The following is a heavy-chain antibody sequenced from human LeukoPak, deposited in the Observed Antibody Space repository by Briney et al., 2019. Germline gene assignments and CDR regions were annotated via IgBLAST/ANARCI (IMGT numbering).Heavy chain of an antibody. V-gene: IGHV3-15*01. Sequence: GGSLRLSCAASGFTFSNAWMSWVRQAPGKGLEWVGRIKSKTDGGTTDYAAPVKGRFTISRDDSKNTLYLQMNSLKTEDTAVYYCTTVWKLGGPRLLYYYYYMDVWGKGTTVTVSS. D-gene: IGHD2-15*01. CDR3: TTVWKLGGPRLLYYYYYMDV. CDR1: GFTFSNAW. J-gene: IGHJ6*03. CDR2: IKSKTDGGTT.